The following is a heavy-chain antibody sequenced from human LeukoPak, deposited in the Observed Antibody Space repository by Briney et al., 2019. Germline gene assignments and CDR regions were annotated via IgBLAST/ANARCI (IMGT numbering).Heavy chain of an antibody. CDR1: GFTFIAYW. J-gene: IGHJ6*03. CDR3: VRLKFNLQYSYYMDV. Sequence: GGSLKLSCVASGFTFIAYWMIWVGQAPGEGLEWVAAINQDGSDKYFVDSVKGRFTISRDNAKNSLYLQMNSLRAEDTAVYYCVRLKFNLQYSYYMDVWGKGTTVTVSS. V-gene: IGHV3-7*01. D-gene: IGHD2/OR15-2a*01. CDR2: INQDGSDK.